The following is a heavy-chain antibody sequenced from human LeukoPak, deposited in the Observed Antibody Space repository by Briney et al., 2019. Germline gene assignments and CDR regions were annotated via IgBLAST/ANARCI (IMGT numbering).Heavy chain of an antibody. CDR2: IYPGDSDT. Sequence: GESLKISCKGSGYSFPTYWIHWVRQMPGKGLEWMGIIYPGDSDTRYSPSFQGQVTISADKSINTAYLQWSSLKASDTAMYYCARLRSYDFHLDYWGQGTLVTVPS. D-gene: IGHD3-3*01. CDR3: ARLRSYDFHLDY. CDR1: GYSFPTYW. V-gene: IGHV5-51*01. J-gene: IGHJ4*02.